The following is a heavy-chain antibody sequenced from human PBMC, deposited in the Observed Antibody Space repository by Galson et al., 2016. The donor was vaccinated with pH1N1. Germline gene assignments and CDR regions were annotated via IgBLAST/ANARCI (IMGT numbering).Heavy chain of an antibody. V-gene: IGHV1-2*06. Sequence: SVKVSCKASGYRFSGYYMHWVRQAPGQGLEWMGRINPGSGGTKFAQKFQGRVTMTRDTSITTAYMELSRLASDDAAVYYCARDLYGGFQRPTYYYYAMDVWGQGTTVTVSS. J-gene: IGHJ6*01. CDR2: INPGSGGT. CDR1: GYRFSGYY. D-gene: IGHD1-26*01. CDR3: ARDLYGGFQRPTYYYYAMDV.